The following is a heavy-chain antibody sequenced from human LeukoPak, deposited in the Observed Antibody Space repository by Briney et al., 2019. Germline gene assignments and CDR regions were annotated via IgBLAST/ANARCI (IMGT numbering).Heavy chain of an antibody. J-gene: IGHJ4*02. CDR3: ATGGY. Sequence: SCKASGYTFTSYYMHWVRQAPGKGLEWVAVISYDGSNKYYADSVKGRFTISRDNSKNTLYLQMNSLRAEDTAVYYCATGGYWGQGTLVTVSS. CDR1: GYTFTSYY. CDR2: ISYDGSNK. V-gene: IGHV3-30*03.